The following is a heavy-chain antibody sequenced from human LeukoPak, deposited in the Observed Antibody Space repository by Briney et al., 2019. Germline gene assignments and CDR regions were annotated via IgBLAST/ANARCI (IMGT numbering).Heavy chain of an antibody. V-gene: IGHV3-7*01. D-gene: IGHD4-17*01. J-gene: IGHJ3*02. CDR3: ARGEYTVTQGEFLPDAFDI. CDR2: IKQDGSEK. CDR1: GFTFSSYW. Sequence: GGSLRLSCAASGFTFSSYWMSWVRQAPGKGLEWVANIKQDGSEKYYVDSVKGRFTISRDNAKNSLYLQMNSLRAEDTAVYYCARGEYTVTQGEFLPDAFDIWGQGTMVTVSS.